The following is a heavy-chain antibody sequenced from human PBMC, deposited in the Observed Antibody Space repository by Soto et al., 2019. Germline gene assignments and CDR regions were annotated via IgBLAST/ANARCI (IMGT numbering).Heavy chain of an antibody. CDR1: GGSFSGYY. D-gene: IGHD5-18*01. Sequence: PSETLSLTCAVYGGSFSGYYWSWIRQPPGKGLEWIGEINHSGSTNYNPSLKSRVTISVDTSKNQFSLKLSSVTAADTAVYYCARGSRSPSGYSRYYYYYYMDVWGKGTTVTVS. J-gene: IGHJ6*03. V-gene: IGHV4-34*01. CDR2: INHSGST. CDR3: ARGSRSPSGYSRYYYYYYMDV.